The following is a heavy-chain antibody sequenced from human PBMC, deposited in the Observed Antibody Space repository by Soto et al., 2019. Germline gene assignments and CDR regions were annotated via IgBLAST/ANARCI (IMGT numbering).Heavy chain of an antibody. CDR1: GYTFTGYY. CDR2: INPNSGGT. D-gene: IGHD3-10*01. CDR3: ARDAERSQYGSGSYYNSPPLVHDYYYMDV. J-gene: IGHJ6*03. Sequence: GASVKVSCKASGYTFTGYYMHWVRQAPGQGLEWMGWINPNSGGTNYAQKFQGWVTMTRDTSISTAYMGLSRLRSDDTAVYYCARDAERSQYGSGSYYNSPPLVHDYYYMDVWGKGTTVTVSS. V-gene: IGHV1-2*04.